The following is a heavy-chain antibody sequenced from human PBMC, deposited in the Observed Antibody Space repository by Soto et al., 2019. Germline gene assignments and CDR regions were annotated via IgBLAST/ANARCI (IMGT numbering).Heavy chain of an antibody. J-gene: IGHJ6*02. V-gene: IGHV1-69*13. CDR2: IIPIFGTA. Sequence: ASVKVSCKASGGTFGSYAISWVRQAPGQGLEWMGGIIPIFGTANYAQKFQGRVTITADESTSTAYMELSSLRSEDTAVYYCARRWSDYYYYGMDVWGQGTTVTVSS. CDR1: GGTFGSYA. CDR3: ARRWSDYYYYGMDV. D-gene: IGHD2-15*01.